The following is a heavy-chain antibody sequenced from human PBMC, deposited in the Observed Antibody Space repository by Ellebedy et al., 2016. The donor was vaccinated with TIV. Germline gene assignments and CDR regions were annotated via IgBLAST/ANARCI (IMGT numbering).Heavy chain of an antibody. V-gene: IGHV1-18*01. CDR1: GYTFTSYG. CDR3: ARPNSSGPESPYDY. J-gene: IGHJ4*02. D-gene: IGHD6-19*01. Sequence: AASVKVSCKASGYTFTSYGISWVRLAPGQGLEWMGWISTYNGNTNCAQKLQGRVTMTTDTSMSTAYMELRSLRSDATAVYYCARPNSSGPESPYDYWGQGTLVTVSS. CDR2: ISTYNGNT.